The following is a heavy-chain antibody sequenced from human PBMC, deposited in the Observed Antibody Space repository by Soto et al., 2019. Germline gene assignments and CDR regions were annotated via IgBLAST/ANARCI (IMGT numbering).Heavy chain of an antibody. Sequence: PGGSLRLSCAASGFTFRTYALSWVRQAPGKGLEWVSAINERGDSTYYTDSVKGRFTISRDNSKNTLYLQMNSLRAEDTALYYCAKDKSGTRAFDIWGQGKMVTVSS. CDR2: INERGDST. CDR3: AKDKSGTRAFDI. D-gene: IGHD1-1*01. CDR1: GFTFRTYA. V-gene: IGHV3-23*01. J-gene: IGHJ3*02.